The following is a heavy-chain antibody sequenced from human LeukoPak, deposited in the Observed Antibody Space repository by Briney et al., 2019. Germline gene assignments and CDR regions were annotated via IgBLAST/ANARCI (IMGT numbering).Heavy chain of an antibody. CDR3: AREKAGTTAPFDY. CDR1: GGSISSYY. V-gene: IGHV4-59*01. Sequence: SETLSLTCTVSGGSISSYYWSWIRQPPGKGLEWIGYIYYSGSTNYNPSLKSRVTISVDTSKNQFALKLSSVTVADTAVYYCAREKAGTTAPFDYWGQGTLVTVSS. J-gene: IGHJ4*02. CDR2: IYYSGST. D-gene: IGHD1-7*01.